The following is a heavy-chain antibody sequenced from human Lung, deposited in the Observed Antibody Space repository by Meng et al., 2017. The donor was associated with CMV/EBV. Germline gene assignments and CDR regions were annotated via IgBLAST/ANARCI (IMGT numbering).Heavy chain of an antibody. J-gene: IGHJ4*02. CDR2: IYGTGFT. CDR1: GDSITNSDYL. Sequence: VQLQESGPGLVKPSQTVSLSCAVSGDSITNSDYLWNWIRKPPGRGLEWVGYIYGTGFTSYNPSLKSRITISLDPSKNQVSLHLNSVTAADTAVYYCARVIVTTDRFDSWGQGTLVTVSS. V-gene: IGHV4-30-4*01. D-gene: IGHD4-17*01. CDR3: ARVIVTTDRFDS.